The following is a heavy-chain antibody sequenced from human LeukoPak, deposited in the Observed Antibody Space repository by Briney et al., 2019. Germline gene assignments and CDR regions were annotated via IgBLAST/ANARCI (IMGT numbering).Heavy chain of an antibody. CDR1: GFTFSSYA. J-gene: IGHJ5*02. CDR2: ISGSSGST. Sequence: GGSLRLSRAASGFTFSSYAMSWVRQAPGKGLEWVSAISGSSGSTYYADSVKGRFTISRDNSKNTLYLQMNSLRAEDTAVYYCAKDGGDIVVVVAADGINWFDPWGQGTLVTVSS. CDR3: AKDGGDIVVVVAADGINWFDP. D-gene: IGHD2-15*01. V-gene: IGHV3-23*01.